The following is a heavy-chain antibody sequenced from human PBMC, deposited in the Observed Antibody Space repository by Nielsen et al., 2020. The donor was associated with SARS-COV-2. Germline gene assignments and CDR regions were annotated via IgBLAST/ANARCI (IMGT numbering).Heavy chain of an antibody. CDR1: GFTFSSYE. Sequence: GGSLRLSCAASGFTFSSYEMNWVRQAPGKGLEWVSYISSSGSTIYYADSVKGRFTISRDNAKNSLYLQMNSLRAEDTALYYCQVADSLGYWGQGTLVTVSS. CDR3: QVADSLGY. J-gene: IGHJ4*02. V-gene: IGHV3-48*03. CDR2: ISSSGSTI. D-gene: IGHD5-12*01.